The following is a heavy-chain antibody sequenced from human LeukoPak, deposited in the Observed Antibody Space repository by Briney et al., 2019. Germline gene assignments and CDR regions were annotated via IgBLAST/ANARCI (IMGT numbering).Heavy chain of an antibody. CDR1: GFTFSSHW. D-gene: IGHD1-1*01. V-gene: IGHV3-74*01. CDR2: IKSDGSFT. CDR3: ARGTGAFDI. J-gene: IGHJ3*02. Sequence: PGGSLRLSCVASGFTFSSHWMHWVRQAPGKGLVWVSHIKSDGSFTNYADSVKGQFTISRDNAKNTLYLQMNSLRPEDTAVYYCARGTGAFDIWGQGTKVTVSS.